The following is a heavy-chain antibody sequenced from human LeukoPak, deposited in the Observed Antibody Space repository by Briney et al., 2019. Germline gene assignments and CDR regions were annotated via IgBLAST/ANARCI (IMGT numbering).Heavy chain of an antibody. J-gene: IGHJ6*03. CDR2: ISGWSSNYI. CDR1: GFTFSSHS. D-gene: IGHD1-26*01. V-gene: IGHV3-21*01. Sequence: GGSLRLSCTASGFTFSSHSMSWVRQAPGKGLEWVSSISGWSSNYIYYAESVKGRFTISRDNARNLMYLQKNSLRAEDTALYFCARVVGFGDYYYYYYMDVWGKGTTVIVSS. CDR3: ARVVGFGDYYYYYYMDV.